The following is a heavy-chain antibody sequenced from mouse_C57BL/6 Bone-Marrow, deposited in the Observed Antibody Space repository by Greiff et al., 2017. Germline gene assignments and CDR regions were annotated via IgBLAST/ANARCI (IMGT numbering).Heavy chain of an antibody. CDR3: ARGHYGNYTWFAY. CDR1: GYTFTGYW. V-gene: IGHV1-9*01. CDR2: LLPGGGST. D-gene: IGHD2-1*01. J-gene: IGHJ3*01. Sequence: VQLQQSGAELMKPGASVKLSCKATGYTFTGYWIEWVKQRPGHGLEWIGELLPGGGSTNYNEKFKGKATFTADPSSNTAYMQLSSLTTEYSAIYYCARGHYGNYTWFAYWGQGTLVTVSA.